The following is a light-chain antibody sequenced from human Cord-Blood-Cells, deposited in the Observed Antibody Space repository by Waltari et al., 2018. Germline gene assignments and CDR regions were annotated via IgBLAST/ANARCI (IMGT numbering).Light chain of an antibody. CDR3: KQYTYMT. J-gene: IGKJ1*01. CDR1: QRISSW. CDR2: DAS. V-gene: IGKV1-5*01. Sequence: DIQMTQSPSTLSASVGDRVTITCPASQRISSWLAWYQQKPGKAPKRLIYDASSLESGVPSRFSGRGYGTEFTLTISSLQPYEFATYCCKQYTYMTFGQGTKVEIK.